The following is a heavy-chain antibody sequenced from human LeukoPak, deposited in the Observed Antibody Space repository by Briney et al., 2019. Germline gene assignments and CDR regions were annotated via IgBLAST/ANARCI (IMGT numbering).Heavy chain of an antibody. Sequence: SETLSLTCTVSGGSISSTSYYWGWIRQPPGKGLEWIGSIYHSGSTYYNPSLKSRVTISVDTSKNQFSLMLSSVTAADTAVYYCARVSYYYDSSGPDYCGQGTLVTVSS. D-gene: IGHD3-22*01. CDR2: IYHSGST. CDR3: ARVSYYYDSSGPDY. J-gene: IGHJ4*02. CDR1: GGSISSTSYY. V-gene: IGHV4-39*07.